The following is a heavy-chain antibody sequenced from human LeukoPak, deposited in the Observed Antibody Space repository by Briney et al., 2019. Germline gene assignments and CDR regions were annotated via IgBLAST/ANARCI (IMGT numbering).Heavy chain of an antibody. CDR3: ARMNYVSSGWGAPFDY. D-gene: IGHD1-7*01. V-gene: IGHV1-2*04. J-gene: IGHJ4*02. CDR2: INPNSGGT. Sequence: GASVKVSCKASGYTFTGYYMHWVRQAPGQGLEWMGWINPNSGGTNYAQKFQGWVTMTRDTSISTAYMELSRLRSDDTAVYYCARMNYVSSGWGAPFDYWGQGTLVTVSS. CDR1: GYTFTGYY.